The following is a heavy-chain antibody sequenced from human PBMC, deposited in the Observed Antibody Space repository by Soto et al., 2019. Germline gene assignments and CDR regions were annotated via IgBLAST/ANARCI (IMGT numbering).Heavy chain of an antibody. J-gene: IGHJ6*03. Sequence: ASVKVSCKASGYTFTSYAMHWVRQAPGQRLEWMGWINAGNGNTKYSQKFQGRVTITRDTSASTAYMELSSLRSEDTAEYYCARGKTDSGYDFLDGGLEYYMDVWGKGTAVTVSS. D-gene: IGHD5-12*01. V-gene: IGHV1-3*01. CDR3: ARGKTDSGYDFLDGGLEYYMDV. CDR2: INAGNGNT. CDR1: GYTFTSYA.